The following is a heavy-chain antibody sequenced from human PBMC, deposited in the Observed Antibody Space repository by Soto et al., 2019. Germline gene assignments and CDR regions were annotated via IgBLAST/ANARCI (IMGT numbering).Heavy chain of an antibody. CDR1: GGAFSTYG. J-gene: IGHJ4*02. Sequence: QVQVVQSGTEVKKPGSSVKVSCKISGGAFSTYGIHWVRQAPGQGLEWVGGIVPIFGTTRNAQKFQGRVTFSADKSASTAYMDLTSLPSEDTAIYFCGSVSLYGDVGYYDFWGRGTLIAVSS. D-gene: IGHD4-17*01. CDR2: IVPIFGTT. CDR3: GSVSLYGDVGYYDF. V-gene: IGHV1-69*06.